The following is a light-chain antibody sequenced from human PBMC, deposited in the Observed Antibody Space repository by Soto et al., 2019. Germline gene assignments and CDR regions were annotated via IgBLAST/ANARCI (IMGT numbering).Light chain of an antibody. CDR3: QQYGSSRWT. V-gene: IGKV3-20*01. CDR1: QSVSSSY. J-gene: IGKJ1*01. Sequence: ELVLTQSPGTLSLSPVERATLSCRASQSVSSSYLAWYQQKPGQAPRLLIYGASSRATGIPDRFSGSGSGTDFTLTISRLEPEDFAVYYCQQYGSSRWTFGQGTKVHIK. CDR2: GAS.